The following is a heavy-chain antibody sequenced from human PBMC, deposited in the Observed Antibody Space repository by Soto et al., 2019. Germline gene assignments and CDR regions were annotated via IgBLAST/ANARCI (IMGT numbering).Heavy chain of an antibody. CDR3: ARDLAKGGGSAGFDY. V-gene: IGHV1-2*02. CDR2: INPKSGGT. J-gene: IGHJ4*02. Sequence: ASVKVSCKASGYTFPDYYMHLVRQAPAPRREWMGWINPKSGGTMYPQKFQGRVTMTWDTSISTAYMALTRLSSDDTAVYYCARDLAKGGGSAGFDYWGQGTLVTVSS. CDR1: GYTFPDYY. D-gene: IGHD1-26*01.